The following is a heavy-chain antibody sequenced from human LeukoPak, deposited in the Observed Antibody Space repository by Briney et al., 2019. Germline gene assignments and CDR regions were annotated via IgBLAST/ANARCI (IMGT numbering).Heavy chain of an antibody. V-gene: IGHV3-66*01. D-gene: IGHD5-24*01. J-gene: IGHJ3*02. CDR1: GFTVSSNY. CDR2: IYSGGST. Sequence: GGSLRLSCAASGFTVSSNYMSGVRQAPGKGLEWVSVIYSGGSTYYADSVQGKFTISRDNSKNTLYLQMNSLRGEDTGVYYCARDRFRRDGYNYGRDGAFDIWGQGTMVTVSS. CDR3: ARDRFRRDGYNYGRDGAFDI.